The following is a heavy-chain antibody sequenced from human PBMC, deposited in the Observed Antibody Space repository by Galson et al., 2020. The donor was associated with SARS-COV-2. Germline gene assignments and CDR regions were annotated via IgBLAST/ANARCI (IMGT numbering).Heavy chain of an antibody. CDR1: GFSFALHP. CDR3: ARDYYDSSGYSTNGMDV. J-gene: IGHJ6*02. V-gene: IGHV3-30*04. CDR2: SSYDGSQE. Sequence: GGSLRLSCAASGFSFALHPMHWVRQAPGKGLEWVAVSSYDGSQEFYAESVKGRFTISRDNPKNTLYLQMNSLRPEDTAVYSCARDYYDSSGYSTNGMDVWGQGTTVTVSS. D-gene: IGHD3-22*01.